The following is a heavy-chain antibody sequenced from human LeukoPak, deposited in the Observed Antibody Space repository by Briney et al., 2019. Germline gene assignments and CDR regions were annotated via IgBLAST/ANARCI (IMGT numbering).Heavy chain of an antibody. V-gene: IGHV3-21*01. J-gene: IGHJ4*02. CDR1: GFTFSSYS. D-gene: IGHD3/OR15-3a*01. Sequence: GGSLRLSCAASGFTFSSYSMNCVRQAPGKGLEWVSSISSSSYIYYSDSVKGRFTISRDKSKNSLYLQMNSLKAEDTAVYYCAREGDWFVDYWGQGTLVTVYS. CDR3: AREGDWFVDY. CDR2: ISSSSYI.